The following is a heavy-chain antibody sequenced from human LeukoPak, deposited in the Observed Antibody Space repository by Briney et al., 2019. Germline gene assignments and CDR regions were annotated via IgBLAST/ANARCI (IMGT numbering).Heavy chain of an antibody. J-gene: IGHJ4*02. CDR1: GFTFSNYC. V-gene: IGHV3-74*01. CDR2: ICPDGTAT. Sequence: GGSLRLSCAASGFTFSNYCMHWVRQIPGKGLVWVSRICPDGTATNYADSVKGRFTISRDNAKNMVFLQMNSLRADDTTVYYCVRDFRSADYWGQGILVTASS. CDR3: VRDFRSADY.